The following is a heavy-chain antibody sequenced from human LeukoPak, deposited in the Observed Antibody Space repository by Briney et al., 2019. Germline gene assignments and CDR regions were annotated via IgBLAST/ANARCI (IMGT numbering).Heavy chain of an antibody. CDR3: ARTFSDYDSSGYYYTLDY. J-gene: IGHJ4*02. D-gene: IGHD3-22*01. Sequence: GGSLRLSCAASGFTFSTSLMHWVRQAPGKGLGWVSRIKSDGSTTTYADSVKGRFTISRDNAKNSLYLQMNSLRAEDTAVYYCARTFSDYDSSGYYYTLDYWGQGTLVTVSS. CDR2: IKSDGSTT. CDR1: GFTFSTSL. V-gene: IGHV3-74*01.